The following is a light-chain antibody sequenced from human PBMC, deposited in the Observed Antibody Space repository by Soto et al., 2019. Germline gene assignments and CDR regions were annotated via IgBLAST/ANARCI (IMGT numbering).Light chain of an antibody. CDR1: QDINSY. Sequence: DLQLTQSPSFLSASVGDRVTITCRASQDINSYLAWYQQKPGNAPKSLIYAASSLQTGVPSRFSGSESGTDFTLTISNLQPEDSATYYCQQYNIYPLTFGGGTKVEIK. V-gene: IGKV1D-16*01. CDR2: AAS. CDR3: QQYNIYPLT. J-gene: IGKJ4*01.